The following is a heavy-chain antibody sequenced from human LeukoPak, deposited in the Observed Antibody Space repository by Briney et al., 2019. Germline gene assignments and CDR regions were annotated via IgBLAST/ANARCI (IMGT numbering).Heavy chain of an antibody. V-gene: IGHV3-30*18. Sequence: PGRSLRLSCAASGFTFSSYGMHWVRQAPGKGLEWVAVISYDGSNKYYADSVKGRFTISRDNSKNTLYLQMNSLRAEDTAVYYCAKDVVADYWGQGTLVTVPS. J-gene: IGHJ4*02. CDR1: GFTFSSYG. D-gene: IGHD2-15*01. CDR2: ISYDGSNK. CDR3: AKDVVADY.